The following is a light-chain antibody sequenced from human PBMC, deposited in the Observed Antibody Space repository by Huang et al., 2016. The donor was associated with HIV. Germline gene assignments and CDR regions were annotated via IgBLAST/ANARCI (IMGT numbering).Light chain of an antibody. V-gene: IGKV1-33*01. Sequence: DIQMTQSPSSLSASVGDRVTITCQASQDISNYLNWYQQKRGKAPKLLIYDASNLETGVPSRFSGSGSGTDFTFTISSLQPEDTATYYCQQYNNLPTFGQGTKLEIK. J-gene: IGKJ2*01. CDR3: QQYNNLPT. CDR2: DAS. CDR1: QDISNY.